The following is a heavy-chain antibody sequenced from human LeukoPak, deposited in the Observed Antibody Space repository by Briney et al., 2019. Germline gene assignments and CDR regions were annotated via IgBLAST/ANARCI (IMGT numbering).Heavy chain of an antibody. V-gene: IGHV3-30-3*01. CDR3: AGEYSSSSGVFDI. D-gene: IGHD6-6*01. CDR1: GFTFSSST. J-gene: IGHJ3*02. Sequence: GGSLRLSCAASGFTFSSSTMHWVRQGPGKGLEWVASISYDGSSKYYADSVKGRFTISRDSFENMLYLQVNSQRPEDTAVYFCAGEYSSSSGVFDIWGQGTMVTVSS. CDR2: ISYDGSSK.